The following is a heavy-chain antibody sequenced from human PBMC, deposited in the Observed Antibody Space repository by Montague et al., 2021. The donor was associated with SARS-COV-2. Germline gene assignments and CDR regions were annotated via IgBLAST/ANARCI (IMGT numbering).Heavy chain of an antibody. Sequence: CAISGDSVSSNTATWNWIRQSPSRGLEWLGRTYYRSKWYHDYAISLKSRRTINPDTSKNQFSLQLSSVAPEDTAVFYCARTTTRMLYPENAFDIWGQGTMVTVSS. V-gene: IGHV6-1*01. CDR1: GDSVSSNTAT. J-gene: IGHJ3*02. CDR3: ARTTTRMLYPENAFDI. CDR2: TYYRSKWYH. D-gene: IGHD2-15*01.